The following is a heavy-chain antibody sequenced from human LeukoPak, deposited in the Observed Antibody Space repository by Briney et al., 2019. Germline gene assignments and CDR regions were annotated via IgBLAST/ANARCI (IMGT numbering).Heavy chain of an antibody. CDR2: VSSSGSTL. CDR1: GFTFSSYE. CDR3: AGERGGYGFY. V-gene: IGHV3-48*03. Sequence: GGSLRLSCAGSGFTFSSYELNWVRQAPGKGLEWISYVSSSGSTLYYADSVKGRFTISRDDAKNSLYLQMNSLRGDDTAVYYCAGERGGYGFYWGQGTLVTVSS. J-gene: IGHJ4*02. D-gene: IGHD5-12*01.